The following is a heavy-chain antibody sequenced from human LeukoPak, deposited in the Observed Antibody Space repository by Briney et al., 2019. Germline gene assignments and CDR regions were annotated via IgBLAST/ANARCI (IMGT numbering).Heavy chain of an antibody. V-gene: IGHV4-4*09. D-gene: IGHD4-23*01. CDR3: ARTTVVTRYFDY. Sequence: SETLSLTCTVSGGSISSYYWSWIRQPPGKGLEWIGYIYTSGSTNYNPSLKSRVTISVDTSKNQFSLKLSSVTAADTAVYYCARTTVVTRYFDYWGQGTLVTVSS. CDR1: GGSISSYY. CDR2: IYTSGST. J-gene: IGHJ4*02.